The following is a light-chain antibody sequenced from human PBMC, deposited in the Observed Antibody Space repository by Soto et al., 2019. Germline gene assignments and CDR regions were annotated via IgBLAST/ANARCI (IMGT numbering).Light chain of an antibody. J-gene: IGKJ3*01. Sequence: EIVLTQSPGTLSLSPGVRATLACRASQSVSSSYLAWYQQKPGQAPRLLIYGASSRATGIPDRFSGSGSGTDFTLTISRLEPEDFAVYYGQEYGSSPGFTFGPGTKVDIK. CDR2: GAS. CDR3: QEYGSSPGFT. V-gene: IGKV3-20*01. CDR1: QSVSSSY.